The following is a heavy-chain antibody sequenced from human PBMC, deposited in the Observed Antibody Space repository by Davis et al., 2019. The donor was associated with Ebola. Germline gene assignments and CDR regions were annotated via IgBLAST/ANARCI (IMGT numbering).Heavy chain of an antibody. CDR2: FGTVGDT. Sequence: GGSLRLSCAASGFTFSSYVMSWVRQAPGKGLEWVSTFGTVGDTYYADSVKGRFAMSRDNSRGTLYLQMNSLRVEDSAIYYCVKDSSNIWFDIWGQGTLITVSS. J-gene: IGHJ3*02. V-gene: IGHV3-23*01. CDR1: GFTFSSYV. CDR3: VKDSSNIWFDI. D-gene: IGHD2/OR15-2a*01.